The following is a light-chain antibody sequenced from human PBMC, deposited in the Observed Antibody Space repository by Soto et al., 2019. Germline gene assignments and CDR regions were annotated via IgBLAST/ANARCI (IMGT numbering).Light chain of an antibody. CDR2: DAS. Sequence: DIQMTQSPSSLSASVGDIVTITCQASQDIKNYLNWYRQKSGKAPKLLIYDASDLETGVPSRFSGSGSGTDFTFTINSLQPEDIATYYCQQYDNLPLTFGGGTKVDIK. V-gene: IGKV1-33*01. CDR3: QQYDNLPLT. J-gene: IGKJ4*01. CDR1: QDIKNY.